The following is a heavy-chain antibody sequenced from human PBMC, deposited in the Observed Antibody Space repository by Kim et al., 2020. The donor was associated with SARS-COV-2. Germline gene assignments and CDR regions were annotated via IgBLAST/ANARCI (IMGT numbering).Heavy chain of an antibody. V-gene: IGHV3-23*01. J-gene: IGHJ4*02. D-gene: IGHD6-13*01. Sequence: ADSVKGRFTISRDNSKNTLYLQMNSLRAEDTAVYYCAKDRGAAAGTGDYWGQGTLVTVSS. CDR3: AKDRGAAAGTGDY.